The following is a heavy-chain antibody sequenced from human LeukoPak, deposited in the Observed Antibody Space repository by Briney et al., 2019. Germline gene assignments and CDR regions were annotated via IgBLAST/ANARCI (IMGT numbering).Heavy chain of an antibody. CDR2: ISTYSGNT. J-gene: IGHJ4*02. V-gene: IGHV1-18*01. Sequence: RASVKVSCKASGYTFTSYGISWVRQAPGQGLEWMGWISTYSGNTNYAQKLQGRVTMTTDTSTSTAYMELRSLRSDDTAVYYCARDPLYSSSWYVVPDYWGQGTLVTVSS. D-gene: IGHD6-13*01. CDR3: ARDPLYSSSWYVVPDY. CDR1: GYTFTSYG.